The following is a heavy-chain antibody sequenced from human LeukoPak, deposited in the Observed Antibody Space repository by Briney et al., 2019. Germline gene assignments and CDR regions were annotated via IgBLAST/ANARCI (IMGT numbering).Heavy chain of an antibody. CDR2: ISAYNGNT. CDR1: RYTFPSYG. CDR3: ARGGWGWRPPKHWSDP. Sequence: GASVKVSCKASRYTFPSYGISWVRQAPGQGLEWMGWISAYNGNTNYAQKLQGRVTMTTDTSTSTAYMELRSLRSDDTAVYYCARGGWGWRPPKHWSDPWGQGTLVTVSS. D-gene: IGHD3-16*01. J-gene: IGHJ5*02. V-gene: IGHV1-18*01.